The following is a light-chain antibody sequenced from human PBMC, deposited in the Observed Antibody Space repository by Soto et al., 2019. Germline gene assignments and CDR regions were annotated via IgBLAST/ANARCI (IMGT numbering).Light chain of an antibody. CDR3: AAWDDSLNGWV. Sequence: QSVLTQPPSASGTPGQRITISCSGSSSNIESNTVNWYQQLPGTAPKLLIYSNNQRPSGVPDRFSGSKSGTSASLAISGLQSEDEADYSCAAWDDSLNGWVFGGGTKLTV. J-gene: IGLJ3*02. CDR1: SSNIESNT. CDR2: SNN. V-gene: IGLV1-44*01.